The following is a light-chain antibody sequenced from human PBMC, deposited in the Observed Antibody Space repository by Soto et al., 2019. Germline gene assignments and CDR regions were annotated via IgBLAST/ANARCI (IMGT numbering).Light chain of an antibody. CDR3: QQYGSSPPIT. V-gene: IGKV3-20*01. CDR2: GAS. J-gene: IGKJ5*01. CDR1: QSVSSSY. Sequence: EIVLTQSPGTLSLSPGERATLSCRASQSVSSSYLAWYQQKPGQAPRLLIYGASSRATGIPDRFSGSGSGTDFTLTISRLEXXXXXXXYCQQYGSSPPITFGQGTRLEMK.